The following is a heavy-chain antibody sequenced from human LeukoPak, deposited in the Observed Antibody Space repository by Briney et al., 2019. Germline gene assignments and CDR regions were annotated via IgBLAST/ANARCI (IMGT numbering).Heavy chain of an antibody. J-gene: IGHJ4*02. CDR2: ISYDESDK. D-gene: IGHD5-12*01. CDR3: ARGPSGYHNT. V-gene: IGHV3-30*14. Sequence: GGSLRLSCAASGFTFSSYAMHWVRQAPGKGLEWVAVISYDESDKYYADSVKGRFTISRDNSKNTLYLQMNSLRAEDTAVYYCARGPSGYHNTGGQGTLVTVSS. CDR1: GFTFSSYA.